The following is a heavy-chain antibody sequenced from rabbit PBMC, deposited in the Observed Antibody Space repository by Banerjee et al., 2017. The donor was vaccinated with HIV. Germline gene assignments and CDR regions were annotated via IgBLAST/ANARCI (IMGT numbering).Heavy chain of an antibody. J-gene: IGHJ4*01. CDR1: GIDFSSYYY. CDR3: ARGEYSYGYAGYGL. Sequence: QEQLVESGGDLVKPGASLTLTCTASGIDFSSYYYMCWVRQAPGKGLEWIGCIYTGDGTTYYASWVNGRFTISSHNAQNTLYLQLNSLTAADTATYFCARGEYSYGYAGYGLWGPGTLVTVS. D-gene: IGHD6-1*01. V-gene: IGHV1S43*01. CDR2: IYTGDGTT.